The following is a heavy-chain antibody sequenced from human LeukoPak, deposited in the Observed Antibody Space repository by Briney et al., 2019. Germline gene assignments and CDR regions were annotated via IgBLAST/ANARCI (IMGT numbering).Heavy chain of an antibody. D-gene: IGHD6-13*01. CDR1: GGSISSSSYY. CDR3: ARDLGKYSSSWYGFY. CDR2: IYYSGST. Sequence: SETLSLTCTVSGGSISSSSYYWGWIRQPPGKGLEWIGSIYYSGSTYYNPSLKSRVTISVDTSKNQFSLKLSSVTAADTAVYYCARDLGKYSSSWYGFYWGQGTLVTVSS. J-gene: IGHJ4*02. V-gene: IGHV4-39*07.